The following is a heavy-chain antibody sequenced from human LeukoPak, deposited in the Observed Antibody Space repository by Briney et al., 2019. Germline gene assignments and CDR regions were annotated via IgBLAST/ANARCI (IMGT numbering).Heavy chain of an antibody. CDR3: ARRRDYYDSRGYYAFDI. CDR1: GGSISSDY. Sequence: SETLSLTCNVSGGSISSDYWTWIRQPPGKGLEWIGNIYYRGSTNYNPSLKSRVTISVDTSKTQFSLKLNSVTAAIAAMHYCARRRDYYDSRGYYAFDIWGHGTMVTVSS. J-gene: IGHJ3*02. CDR2: IYYRGST. V-gene: IGHV4-59*01. D-gene: IGHD3-22*01.